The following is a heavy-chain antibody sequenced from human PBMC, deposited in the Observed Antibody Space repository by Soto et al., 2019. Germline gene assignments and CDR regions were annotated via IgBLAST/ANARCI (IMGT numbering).Heavy chain of an antibody. Sequence: VPLVESGGGSVQPGGSLRLSCVASGITFSGFWMPWVRQVPGKGLVWVARVDSAGSGSSYADSVKGRFTISRDNAKNTLSLQMDSLRVEDTAVYYCATVFEHWGQGIPVTVSS. J-gene: IGHJ4*02. CDR1: GITFSGFW. V-gene: IGHV3-74*01. CDR2: VDSAGSGS. CDR3: ATVFEH.